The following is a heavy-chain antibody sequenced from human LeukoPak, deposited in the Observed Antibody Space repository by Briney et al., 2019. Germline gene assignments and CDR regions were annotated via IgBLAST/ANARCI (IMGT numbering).Heavy chain of an antibody. CDR2: IYHSGST. Sequence: PSETLSLTCTVSGYSINSGYYWGWIRQPPGKGLEWIGRIYHSGSTYFNPSLKSRVTISVATSKNHFSLKLSSVTPADPAVYYCPGHVSGCGLYLWFDPWGQGTLVTVSS. J-gene: IGHJ5*02. D-gene: IGHD3-10*01. CDR1: GYSINSGYY. CDR3: PGHVSGCGLYLWFDP. V-gene: IGHV4-38-2*02.